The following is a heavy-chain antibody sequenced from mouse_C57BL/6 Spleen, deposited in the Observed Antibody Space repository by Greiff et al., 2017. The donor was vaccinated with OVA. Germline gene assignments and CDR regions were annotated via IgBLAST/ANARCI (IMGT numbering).Heavy chain of an antibody. V-gene: IGHV1-69*01. CDR2: IDPSDSYT. D-gene: IGHD2-1*01. J-gene: IGHJ4*01. CDR3: ALIYYDAMDY. Sequence: QVQLQQPGAELVMPGASVKLSCKASGYTFTSYWMHWVKQRPGQGLEWIGEIDPSDSYTNYNQKFKGKSTLTVDKSSSTAYMQLSSLTSEDSAVYYCALIYYDAMDYWGQGTSVTVSS. CDR1: GYTFTSYW.